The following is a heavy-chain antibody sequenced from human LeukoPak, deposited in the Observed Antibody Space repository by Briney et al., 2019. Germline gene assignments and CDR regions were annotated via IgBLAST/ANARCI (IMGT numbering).Heavy chain of an antibody. CDR1: GYTFTTYD. V-gene: IGHV1-8*03. J-gene: IGHJ4*02. CDR2: MNPNSGYT. Sequence: GASVKVSCKASGYTFTTYDINWVRQATGQGLEWMGWMNPNSGYTGYAQKFQGRVTITRDTSISTAYMELSSLRSEDTAVYYCARVAGSIDYWGQGTLVTDSS. CDR3: ARVAGSIDY. D-gene: IGHD6-19*01.